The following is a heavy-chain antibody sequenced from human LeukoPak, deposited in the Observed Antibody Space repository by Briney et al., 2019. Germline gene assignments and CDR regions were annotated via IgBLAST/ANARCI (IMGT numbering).Heavy chain of an antibody. CDR1: GGSFSGYY. Sequence: SETLSLTCAVYGGSFSGYYWSWIRQPPGKGLEWIGEINHSGSTNYNPSLKSRVTISVDTSKNQFSLELSSVTAADTAVYYCARAVNCSSTSCSMDWFDPWGQGTLVTVSS. D-gene: IGHD2-2*01. V-gene: IGHV4-34*01. CDR2: INHSGST. CDR3: ARAVNCSSTSCSMDWFDP. J-gene: IGHJ5*02.